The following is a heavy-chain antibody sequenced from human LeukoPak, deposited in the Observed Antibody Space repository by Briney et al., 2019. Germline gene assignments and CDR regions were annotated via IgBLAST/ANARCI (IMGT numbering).Heavy chain of an antibody. CDR1: GFTFSSYA. D-gene: IGHD5-24*01. CDR3: ARADGYYYYYMDV. V-gene: IGHV3-30*04. CDR2: IPYDGSNK. Sequence: GGSLRLSCAASGFTFSSYAMHWVRQAPGKGLEWVAVIPYDGSNKYYADSVKGRFTISRDNSKNTLYLQMNSLRAEDTAVYYCARADGYYYYYMDVWGKGTTVTVSS. J-gene: IGHJ6*03.